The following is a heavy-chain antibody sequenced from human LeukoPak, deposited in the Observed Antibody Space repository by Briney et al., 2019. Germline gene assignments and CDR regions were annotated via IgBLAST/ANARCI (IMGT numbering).Heavy chain of an antibody. D-gene: IGHD6-19*01. J-gene: IGHJ4*02. CDR2: ISSSGSTI. V-gene: IGHV3-48*03. CDR1: GFTFSSYE. Sequence: PGGSLRLSCAASGFTFSSYEMNWVRQAPGKGLEWVSYISSSGSTIYYADSVKGRFTISRDNAKNSLYLQMNSLRAEGTAVYYCAREAVAGFGYWGQGTLVTVSS. CDR3: AREAVAGFGY.